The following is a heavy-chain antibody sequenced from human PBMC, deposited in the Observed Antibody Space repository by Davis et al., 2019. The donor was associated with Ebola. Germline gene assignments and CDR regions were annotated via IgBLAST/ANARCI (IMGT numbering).Heavy chain of an antibody. J-gene: IGHJ4*02. CDR2: IYYSGST. V-gene: IGHV4-30-4*01. CDR1: GGSISSGDYY. D-gene: IGHD2-2*01. CDR3: ARSYPVPAAMPFDY. Sequence: MPSETLSLTCTVSGGSISSGDYYWSWIRQPPGKGLEWIGYIYYSGSTYYNPSLKSRVTISVDTSKNQFSLKLSSVTAADTAVYYCARSYPVPAAMPFDYWGQGTLVTVSS.